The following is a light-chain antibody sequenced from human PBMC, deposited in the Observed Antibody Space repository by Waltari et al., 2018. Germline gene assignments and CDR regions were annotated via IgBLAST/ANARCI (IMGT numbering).Light chain of an antibody. CDR3: NSRDRSGDVV. CDR1: RLRDYY. CDR2: GEN. Sequence: SSELTQDPAVSVALGQTVRITCQGDRLRDYYAGWYQQKAGQAPVLVIHGENKRPSGIPDRFSGSSSGNTSSLTITGAQAGDEADYYCNSRDRSGDVVFGAGTKLTV. J-gene: IGLJ2*01. V-gene: IGLV3-19*01.